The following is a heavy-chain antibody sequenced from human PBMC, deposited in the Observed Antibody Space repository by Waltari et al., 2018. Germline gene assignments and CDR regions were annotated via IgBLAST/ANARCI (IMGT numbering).Heavy chain of an antibody. J-gene: IGHJ4*02. CDR1: GYSFTSYW. V-gene: IGHV5-51*01. CDR3: ARLYSSGWYPIDY. D-gene: IGHD6-19*01. Sequence: EVQLVQSGAEVKKPGESLKISCKGSGYSFTSYWIGWVRQMPGKGLEWMGVIYPVDSDTIYSPSFKVQVTISAYTSISTAYLQWSSLNASDTAMYYCARLYSSGWYPIDYWCQGSLVTVSS. CDR2: IYPVDSDT.